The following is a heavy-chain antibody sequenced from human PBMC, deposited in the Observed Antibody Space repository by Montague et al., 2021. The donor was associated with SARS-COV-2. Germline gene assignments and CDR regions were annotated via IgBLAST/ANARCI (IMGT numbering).Heavy chain of an antibody. J-gene: IGHJ4*02. CDR1: GDSISSDNW. D-gene: IGHD5-18*01. CDR3: ARVRFVDKARDSDC. V-gene: IGHV4-4*02. CDR2: MYHSGST. Sequence: SETLSLTCAVSGDSISSDNWWWTWVRQPPGKWLEWIGEMYHSGSTNYNPSLKSRVTISIDKSMNQFSLKLNSVTAADTAVYYCARVRFVDKARDSDCWGQGTLVTVSS.